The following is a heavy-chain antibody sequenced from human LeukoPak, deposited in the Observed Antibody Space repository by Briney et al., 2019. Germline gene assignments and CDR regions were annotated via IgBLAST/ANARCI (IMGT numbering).Heavy chain of an antibody. CDR1: GFTFSSYW. V-gene: IGHV3-7*01. J-gene: IGHJ4*02. CDR2: IKQDGSEK. D-gene: IGHD5-12*01. Sequence: PGGSLRLSCAASGFTFSSYWMSWVRQAPGKGLEWVANIKQDGSEKYYVDSVKGRFTISRDNAKNSLYLQMNSLRAEDTAVYYCARESYVDIVATTIFDYWGQGTLVTVSS. CDR3: ARESYVDIVATTIFDY.